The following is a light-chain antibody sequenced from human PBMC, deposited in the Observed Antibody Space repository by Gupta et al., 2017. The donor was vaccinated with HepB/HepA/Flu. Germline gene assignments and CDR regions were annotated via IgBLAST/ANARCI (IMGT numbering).Light chain of an antibody. CDR3: QQRSYWPPGVT. CDR2: VAS. V-gene: IGKV3-11*01. J-gene: IGKJ3*01. Sequence: EIVLTQSPATLSLSPGERATLSCRASQSVGNYLAWYQQKPGQAPRLLIFVASNRTTGITARFSGSGSGTGFTLTISSLEPEDVAVDYCQQRSYWPPGVTFGPGTRVDI. CDR1: QSVGNY.